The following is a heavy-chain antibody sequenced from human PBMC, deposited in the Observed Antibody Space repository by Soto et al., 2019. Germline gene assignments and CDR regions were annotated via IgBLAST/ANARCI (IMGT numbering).Heavy chain of an antibody. Sequence: RASVKVSCKASGSTFTASGISWVRQAPGQGLEWMGWTSIYNGHTEYSPKFLGRVVMTTDTSADTAYLELKSLRPDDAALYYCARWDDYGASDQYHFDQWGQGTLVTVSS. CDR2: TSIYNGHT. V-gene: IGHV1-18*01. CDR1: GSTFTASG. D-gene: IGHD4-17*01. CDR3: ARWDDYGASDQYHFDQ. J-gene: IGHJ4*02.